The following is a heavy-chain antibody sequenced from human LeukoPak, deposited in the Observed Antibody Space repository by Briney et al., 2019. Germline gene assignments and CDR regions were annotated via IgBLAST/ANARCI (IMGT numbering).Heavy chain of an antibody. V-gene: IGHV1-2*06. D-gene: IGHD2-15*01. Sequence: ASVKVSCKASGYTFTGDYMHWVRQAPGQGLEWMGRINPNSGGTNYAQKFQGRVTMTRDTSISTAYMELSRLRSDDTAVYYCARYPRGYCSGGSCYRFDYWGQGTLVTVSS. CDR2: INPNSGGT. CDR1: GYTFTGDY. J-gene: IGHJ4*02. CDR3: ARYPRGYCSGGSCYRFDY.